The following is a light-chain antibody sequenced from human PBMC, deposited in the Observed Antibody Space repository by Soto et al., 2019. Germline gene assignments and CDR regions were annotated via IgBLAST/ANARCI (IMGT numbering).Light chain of an antibody. Sequence: QSALTQPASVSGSPGQSITISCTGTSSDIGGSNFVSWYQQHPGKAPKLLIYVVYRRPSGISIRFSGSRSGTATHLTISDLRPEDEAEYYCVSHTTTDTLVVFGSGTKLTVL. CDR3: VSHTTTDTLVV. CDR2: VVY. V-gene: IGLV2-14*01. CDR1: SSDIGGSNF. J-gene: IGLJ1*01.